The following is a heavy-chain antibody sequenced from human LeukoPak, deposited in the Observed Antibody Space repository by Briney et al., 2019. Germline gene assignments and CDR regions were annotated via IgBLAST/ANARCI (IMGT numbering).Heavy chain of an antibody. CDR3: ARLSTGWYGHFDF. V-gene: IGHV3-7*03. CDR2: IKEDGSEK. CDR1: GFTLSYNW. D-gene: IGHD6-13*01. Sequence: GGSLRLSCAASGFTLSYNWMSWVRRAPGKGLEWVASIKEDGSEKYYVDSVKGRFTISRDNAKNSLHLQMNSLRAEDTAVYYCARLSTGWYGHFDFWGQGTLVTVSS. J-gene: IGHJ4*02.